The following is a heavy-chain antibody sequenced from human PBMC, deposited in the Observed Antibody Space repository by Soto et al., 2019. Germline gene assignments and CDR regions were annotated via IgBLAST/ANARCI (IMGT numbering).Heavy chain of an antibody. CDR3: AREYGGNSGTFDY. J-gene: IGHJ4*02. D-gene: IGHD2-21*02. CDR1: GGSFSGYY. V-gene: IGHV4-34*01. Sequence: QVQLQQWGAGLLKPSETLSLTCAVYGGSFSGYYWSWIRQPPGKGLEWIGEINHSGSTNYNPSLKSRVTISVDTSKNQFSLKLSSVTAADTAVYYCAREYGGNSGTFDYCGQGTLVTVSS. CDR2: INHSGST.